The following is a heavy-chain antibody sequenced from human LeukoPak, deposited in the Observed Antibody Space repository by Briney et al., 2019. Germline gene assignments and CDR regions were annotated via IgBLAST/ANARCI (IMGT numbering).Heavy chain of an antibody. CDR1: GGSISSSSYY. CDR2: IYYSGST. V-gene: IGHV4-39*01. CDR3: ARHQPPYSSGWYYFGY. J-gene: IGHJ4*02. D-gene: IGHD6-19*01. Sequence: SETLSLTCTVSGGSISSSSYYWGWIRQPPGKGLEWIGSIYYSGSTYYNPSLKSRVTISVDTSKNQFSLKLSSVTAADTAVYYCARHQPPYSSGWYYFGYWGQGTLVTVSS.